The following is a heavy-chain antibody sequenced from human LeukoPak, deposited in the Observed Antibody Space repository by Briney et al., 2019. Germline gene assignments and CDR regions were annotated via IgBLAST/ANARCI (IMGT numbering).Heavy chain of an antibody. J-gene: IGHJ4*02. V-gene: IGHV1-46*01. D-gene: IGHD4/OR15-4a*01. CDR1: GYTFTSYY. Sequence: ASVKVSCKASGYTFTSYYMHWVRQAPGQGLEWMGIINPSGGSTSYAQKFQGRVTMTRDMSTSTVYMELSSPRSEDTAVYYCARDWDDYGIVANGNDYWGQGALVTVSS. CDR3: ARDWDDYGIVANGNDY. CDR2: INPSGGST.